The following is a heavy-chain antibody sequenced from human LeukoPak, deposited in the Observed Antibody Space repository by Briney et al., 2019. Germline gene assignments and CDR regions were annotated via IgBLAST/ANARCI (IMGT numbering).Heavy chain of an antibody. CDR3: AQAKGGPRFRSPIN. D-gene: IGHD3-16*01. J-gene: IGHJ4*02. V-gene: IGHV4-34*01. Sequence: PSETLSLSCAVYGGSFSGYYWSWIRQRPGKGLEWIGEINHSGSTNYNPSLKSRVTISVDTSKNQFSLKLSSVTAADTAVYYCAQAKGGPRFRSPINWGEGTLVTVSS. CDR2: INHSGST. CDR1: GGSFSGYY.